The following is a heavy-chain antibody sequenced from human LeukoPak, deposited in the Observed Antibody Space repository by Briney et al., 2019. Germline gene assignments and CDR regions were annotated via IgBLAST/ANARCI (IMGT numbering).Heavy chain of an antibody. CDR3: ARGGIAAAGSDY. D-gene: IGHD6-13*01. V-gene: IGHV3-21*01. CDR1: GFTFSSYS. Sequence: GGSLRLSCAASGFTFSSYSMNWARQAPGKGLEWVSSISSSSSYIYYADSVKGRFTISRDNAKNSLYLQMNSLRAEDTAVYYCARGGIAAAGSDYWGQGTLVTVSS. CDR2: ISSSSSYI. J-gene: IGHJ4*02.